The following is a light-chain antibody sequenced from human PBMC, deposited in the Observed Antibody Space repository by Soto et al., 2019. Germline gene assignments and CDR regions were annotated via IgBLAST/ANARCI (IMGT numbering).Light chain of an antibody. CDR1: QDISTW. CDR2: TAS. V-gene: IGKV1D-12*01. J-gene: IGKJ4*01. Sequence: DIQMTQSPSSVSASVGDRVSITCRASQDISTWLAWYQQKPGKAPQLLIYTASSLQSGVPSRFTGSGSGTDFTLTISNLQPEDFATYFCQQSNSFPLTFGGGTKVEIK. CDR3: QQSNSFPLT.